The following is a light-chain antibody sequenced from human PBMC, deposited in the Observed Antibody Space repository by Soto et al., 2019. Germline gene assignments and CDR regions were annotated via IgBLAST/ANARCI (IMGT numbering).Light chain of an antibody. Sequence: EIVMTQSPATLSVSPGERATLSCRASQSVSSNLAWYQPKPGQAPRLLIYGASTRATGIPARFSGSGSGTEFTLTISSLQSEDFAVYYCQQYNNWLTFGQGTRLESK. J-gene: IGKJ5*01. CDR3: QQYNNWLT. CDR2: GAS. CDR1: QSVSSN. V-gene: IGKV3-15*01.